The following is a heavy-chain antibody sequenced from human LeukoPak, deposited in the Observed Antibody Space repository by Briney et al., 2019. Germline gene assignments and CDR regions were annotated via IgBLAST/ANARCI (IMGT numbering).Heavy chain of an antibody. D-gene: IGHD3-16*02. CDR2: INPNSGGT. CDR3: ARLREGLYHFDY. Sequence: AASVKVSCKASGYTFTDYYIQWMRQAPGQGLEWMGWINPNSGGTKYAQMSQGRVTMTRDTSISTAYMELSRLRSDDTAVYYCARLREGLYHFDYWGQGTLVSVSS. J-gene: IGHJ4*02. CDR1: GYTFTDYY. V-gene: IGHV1-2*02.